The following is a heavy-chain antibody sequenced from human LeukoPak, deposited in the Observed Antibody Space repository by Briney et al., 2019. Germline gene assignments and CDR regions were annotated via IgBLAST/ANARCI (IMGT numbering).Heavy chain of an antibody. V-gene: IGHV1-2*02. Sequence: ASVKVSCKASGYTFTGYYMHWVRQAPGQGLEWMGWINPNSGGTNYVQKFQGRVTMTRDTSISTAYMELSRLRSDDTAVYYCARGDYGDYEPLGDYWGQGTLVTVSS. CDR2: INPNSGGT. J-gene: IGHJ4*02. CDR3: ARGDYGDYEPLGDY. CDR1: GYTFTGYY. D-gene: IGHD4-17*01.